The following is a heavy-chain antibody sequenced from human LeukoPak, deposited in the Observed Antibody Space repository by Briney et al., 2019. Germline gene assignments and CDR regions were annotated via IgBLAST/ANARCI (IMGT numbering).Heavy chain of an antibody. CDR2: VDYSGRT. CDR1: GGSITNSDYF. J-gene: IGHJ4*02. V-gene: IGHV4-39*01. Sequence: SETLSLTCTVSGGSITNSDYFWGWIRQPPGKGLEWIGNVDYSGRTHYNPSLMSRITIYANNSKNQFSLKLRSVTAADTAVYYCARLDASSAHFSGSFPDYWGQGTLVTVSS. CDR3: ARLDASSAHFSGSFPDY. D-gene: IGHD3-10*01.